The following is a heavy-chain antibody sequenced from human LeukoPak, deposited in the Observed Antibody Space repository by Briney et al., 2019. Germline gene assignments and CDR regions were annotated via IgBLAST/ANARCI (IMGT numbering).Heavy chain of an antibody. CDR2: IKTKTYGGTT. D-gene: IGHD3-16*01. J-gene: IGHJ4*02. CDR3: STLAFAGVLPDY. Sequence: TGGSLRLSCAASGFTFSNAWMSWVRQAPGKGLEWIGRIKTKTYGGTTDYAAPVKGRFTISRDDSKNTLFLQMNSLKTEDTAVYFCSTLAFAGVLPDYWGQGTLVTVSS. CDR1: GFTFSNAW. V-gene: IGHV3-15*01.